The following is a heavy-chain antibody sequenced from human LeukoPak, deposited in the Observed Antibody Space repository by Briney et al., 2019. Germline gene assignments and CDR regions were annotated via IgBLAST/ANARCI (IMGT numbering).Heavy chain of an antibody. CDR3: ARVGGSSSWYGGLGAFDI. J-gene: IGHJ3*02. V-gene: IGHV3-53*01. D-gene: IGHD6-13*01. CDR2: IYSGGST. CDR1: GFTVSSNY. Sequence: GGSLRLSCAASGFTVSSNYMSWVRQAPGKGLEWVSVIYSGGSTYYADSVKGRFTISRDNSKNTLYLQMNSLRAEDTAVYYCARVGGSSSWYGGLGAFDIWGQGTMVTVSS.